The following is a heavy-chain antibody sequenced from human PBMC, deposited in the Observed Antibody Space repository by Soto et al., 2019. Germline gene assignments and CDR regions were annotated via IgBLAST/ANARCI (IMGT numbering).Heavy chain of an antibody. Sequence: SEALCLTCTGSGGSISSRSYYWGWIRQPPGKGLEWIGSIYYSGSTYYNPSLKSRVTISVDTSKNQFSLTLSSVTAADTAVYYCARRVRATTYFPYSGQGTLVSVS. CDR1: GGSISSRSYY. V-gene: IGHV4-39*01. CDR2: IYYSGST. D-gene: IGHD1-26*01. CDR3: ARRVRATTYFPY. J-gene: IGHJ4*02.